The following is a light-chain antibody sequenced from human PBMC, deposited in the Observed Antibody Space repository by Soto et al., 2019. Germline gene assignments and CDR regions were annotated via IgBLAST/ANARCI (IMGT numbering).Light chain of an antibody. CDR3: QHWVDLMWT. V-gene: IGKV1-5*03. CDR1: QSISSW. Sequence: DIHLTQSPSTLSASVGDRVTITCRASQSISSWLAWYQQKPGKAPKLLIYKASTLESGVPSRFSGRGSGTEFPLTISSLQPDDFATYYCQHWVDLMWTFGQGPKVEIK. CDR2: KAS. J-gene: IGKJ1*01.